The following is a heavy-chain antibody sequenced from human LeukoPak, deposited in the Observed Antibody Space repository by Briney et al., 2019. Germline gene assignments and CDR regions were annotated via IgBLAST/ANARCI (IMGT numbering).Heavy chain of an antibody. Sequence: SETLSLTCAVYGGSFSGYYWTWIRQTPEKGLEWIGEMNPSGSTSYNPSLKSRVTISVETSKNQFSLKLSSVTAADMAVYYCARGRQDVTMIVVVMTAVSYYLDVWGKGTTVTVS. CDR2: MNPSGST. V-gene: IGHV4-34*01. J-gene: IGHJ6*03. CDR3: ARGRQDVTMIVVVMTAVSYYLDV. CDR1: GGSFSGYY. D-gene: IGHD3-22*01.